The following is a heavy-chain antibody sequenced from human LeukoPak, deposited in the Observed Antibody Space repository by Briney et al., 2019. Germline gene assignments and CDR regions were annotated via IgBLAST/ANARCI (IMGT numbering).Heavy chain of an antibody. V-gene: IGHV4-4*07. CDR2: IYTSGST. CDR3: ARGEYSFGYVSVSPDY. J-gene: IGHJ4*02. D-gene: IGHD5-18*01. CDR1: GGSISNYY. Sequence: SETLSLTCTVSGGSISNYYWSWIRQPAGKGLEWIGRIYTSGSTNYNPSLKSRVTISADTSKNEISLRLSSVTAADTAVYYCARGEYSFGYVSVSPDYWGQGTLVTVSS.